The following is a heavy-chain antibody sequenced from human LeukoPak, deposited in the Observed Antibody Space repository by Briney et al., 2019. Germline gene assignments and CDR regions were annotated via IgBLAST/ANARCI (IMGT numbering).Heavy chain of an antibody. J-gene: IGHJ4*02. CDR2: INHSGST. CDR1: GGSFSGYY. Sequence: SKTLSLTCAVYGGSFSGYYWSWIRQPPGKGLEWIGEINHSGSTNYNPSLKSRVTISVDTSKNQFSLKLSSVTAADTAVYYCASSAIVGATTSSNDYWGQGTLVTVSS. V-gene: IGHV4-34*01. CDR3: ASSAIVGATTSSNDY. D-gene: IGHD1-26*01.